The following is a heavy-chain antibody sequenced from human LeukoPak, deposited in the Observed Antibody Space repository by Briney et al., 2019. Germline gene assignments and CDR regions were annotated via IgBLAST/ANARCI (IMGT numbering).Heavy chain of an antibody. CDR3: AKERGNGVRGAFDI. V-gene: IGHV3-23*01. D-gene: IGHD4-17*01. CDR2: ISGSGGST. Sequence: GGSLRLSCAASGFTFSSHAMNWVRQAPGKGLEWVSVISGSGGSTYYADSVKGRFTMSRDNSKNTLYLQMNSLRAEDTAVYYCAKERGNGVRGAFDIWGQGTMVTVSS. J-gene: IGHJ3*02. CDR1: GFTFSSHA.